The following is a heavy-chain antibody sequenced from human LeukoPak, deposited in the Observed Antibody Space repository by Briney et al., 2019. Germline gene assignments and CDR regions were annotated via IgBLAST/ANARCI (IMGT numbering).Heavy chain of an antibody. Sequence: PSETLSLTCTASGGSISSYYWSWIRQPPGKGLEWIGYIYYSGSTNYNPSLKSRVTISVDTSKNQFSLKLSSVTAADTAVYYCARLIGRGYYYDSSGSRGNGYFDYWGQGTLVTVSS. CDR2: IYYSGST. V-gene: IGHV4-59*08. CDR1: GGSISSYY. J-gene: IGHJ4*02. CDR3: ARLIGRGYYYDSSGSRGNGYFDY. D-gene: IGHD3-22*01.